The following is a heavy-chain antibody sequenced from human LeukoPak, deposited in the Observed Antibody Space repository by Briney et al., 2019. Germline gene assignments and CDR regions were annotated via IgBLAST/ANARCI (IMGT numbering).Heavy chain of an antibody. D-gene: IGHD3-22*01. CDR3: ARALNYDSRNDAFDI. CDR2: INPNSGGT. Sequence: GASVKVSCKASGYTFTGYYMHWVGQAPGQGLEWMGWINPNSGGTNYAQKFQGRVTMTRDTSISTAYMELSRLRSDDTAVYYCARALNYDSRNDAFDIWGQGTMVTVSS. V-gene: IGHV1-2*02. CDR1: GYTFTGYY. J-gene: IGHJ3*02.